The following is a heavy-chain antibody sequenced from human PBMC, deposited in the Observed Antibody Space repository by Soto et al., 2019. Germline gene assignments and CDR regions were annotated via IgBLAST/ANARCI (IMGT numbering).Heavy chain of an antibody. Sequence: PSETLSLTCAVYGGSFSGYYWSWIRQPPGKGLEWIGEINHSGSTNYNPSLKSRVTISVDTSKNQFSLKLSSVTAAGTAVYYCASAVGYYYYGMDVWGQGTTVT. V-gene: IGHV4-34*01. CDR2: INHSGST. CDR1: GGSFSGYY. J-gene: IGHJ6*02. CDR3: ASAVGYYYYGMDV.